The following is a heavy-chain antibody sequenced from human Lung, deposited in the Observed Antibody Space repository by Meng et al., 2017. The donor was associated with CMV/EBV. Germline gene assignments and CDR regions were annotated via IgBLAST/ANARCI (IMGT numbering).Heavy chain of an antibody. J-gene: IGHJ4*02. D-gene: IGHD3-3*01. V-gene: IGHV3-21*01. CDR1: GFPFERYG. CDR3: ARDQGLVFGEVIPYFDY. CDR2: ISSSSSHI. Sequence: GEXXTISCAASGFPFERYGINWVRQAPGQGLEWVSSISSSSSHIHYADSVKGRFTISRDYATNSVFLQMNTLRVDDTALYYCARDQGLVFGEVIPYFDYWGQGXPVTVSS.